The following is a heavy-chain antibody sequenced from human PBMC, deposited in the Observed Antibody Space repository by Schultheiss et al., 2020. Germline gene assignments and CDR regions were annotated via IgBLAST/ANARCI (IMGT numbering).Heavy chain of an antibody. CDR2: IYYSGSI. J-gene: IGHJ3*02. Sequence: SQTLSLTCTVSSDSISGVYCSWIRQPPGKGLEWIGYIYYSGSIYYNPSLKSRVTMSVDTSKNQFSLKLSSVTAADTAVYYCARDVWVGASGAFDIWGQGTMVTVSS. V-gene: IGHV4-59*04. CDR3: ARDVWVGASGAFDI. CDR1: SDSISGVY. D-gene: IGHD1-26*01.